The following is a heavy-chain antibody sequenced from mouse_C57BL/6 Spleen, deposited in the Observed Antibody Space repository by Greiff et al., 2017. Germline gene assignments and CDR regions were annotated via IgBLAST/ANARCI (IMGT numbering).Heavy chain of an antibody. J-gene: IGHJ4*01. V-gene: IGHV1-22*01. CDR2: INPNNGGT. CDR3: ARVVGWLPYYFDY. Sequence: EVQLQQSGPELVKPGASVKMSCKASGYTFTDYNMHWVKQSHGKSLEWIGYINPNNGGTSYNQKFKGKDTLTVNKSSSTAYMELRSLTSEDSAVYYCARVVGWLPYYFDYWGQGTSVTVSS. D-gene: IGHD2-3*01. CDR1: GYTFTDYN.